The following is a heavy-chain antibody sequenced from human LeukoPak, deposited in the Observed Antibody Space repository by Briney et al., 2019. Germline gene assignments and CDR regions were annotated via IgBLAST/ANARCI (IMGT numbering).Heavy chain of an antibody. D-gene: IGHD3-10*01. CDR3: ARGGGFDY. J-gene: IGHJ4*02. CDR2: IGPAGDT. V-gene: IGHV3-13*04. CDR1: GFTFSNFD. Sequence: GGSLRLSCAASGFTFSNFDMHWVRQHTGKGLEWVSGIGPAGDTYYAGSVKGRFTISRENAKNSLYLQMNSLRAGDTAVYYCARGGGFDYWGQGTLVTVSS.